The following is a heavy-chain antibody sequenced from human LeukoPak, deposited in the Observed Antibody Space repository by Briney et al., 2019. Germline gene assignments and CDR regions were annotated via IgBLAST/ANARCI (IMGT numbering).Heavy chain of an antibody. D-gene: IGHD5-18*01. V-gene: IGHV1-18*01. CDR1: GYSFTSYG. J-gene: IGHJ3*02. CDR2: ITAGYGNT. CDR3: ARDLARGYSYGYNAFDI. Sequence: ASVKVSCKASGYSFTSYGIGWVRQATRQGLEWMGWITAGYGNTNFAQKVQGRVTMTTDTSTSTAYMELRSLRSDDTAVYFCARDLARGYSYGYNAFDIWGQGTMVTVSS.